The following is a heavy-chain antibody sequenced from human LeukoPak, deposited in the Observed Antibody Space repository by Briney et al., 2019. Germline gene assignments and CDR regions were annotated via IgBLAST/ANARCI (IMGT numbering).Heavy chain of an antibody. CDR2: ISSSGSTI. V-gene: IGHV3-48*03. D-gene: IGHD2-15*01. Sequence: PGGSLRLSCAASGFTFSSYEMNWVRQAPGKGLEWVSYISSSGSTIYYADSVKGRFTISRDNAKNSLYLQMNSLRAEDTAVYYCARSGRCSGGSCWGGFDYWGQGTLVTVSS. CDR1: GFTFSSYE. J-gene: IGHJ4*02. CDR3: ARSGRCSGGSCWGGFDY.